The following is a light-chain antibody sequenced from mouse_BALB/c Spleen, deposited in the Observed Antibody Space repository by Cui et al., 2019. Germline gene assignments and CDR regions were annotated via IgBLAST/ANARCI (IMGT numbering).Light chain of an antibody. CDR3: QHVWGTPWT. V-gene: IGKV12-46*01. J-gene: IGKJ1*01. CDR2: AAT. CDR1: ENIYSN. Sequence: DIQMTPSPASLSVSVGETVTITCRASENIYSNLAWYQQKQGKSPQLLVYAATNLADGVPSRFSGSGSGTQYSLKINSLQSEDFGSYYCQHVWGTPWTFGGGTKLEIK.